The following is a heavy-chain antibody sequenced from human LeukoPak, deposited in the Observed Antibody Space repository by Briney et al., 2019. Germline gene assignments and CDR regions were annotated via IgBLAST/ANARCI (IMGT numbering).Heavy chain of an antibody. CDR1: GFTVSSNY. Sequence: SGGSLRLSCAASGFTVSSNYMSWVRQAPGKGLEWVSVIYSGGSTYYANSVKGRFTISRDNSKNTLYLQMNNLRAEDTAFYYCAKRVPYSSSSVYFDCWGQGTLVTVSS. CDR2: IYSGGST. D-gene: IGHD6-6*01. V-gene: IGHV3-53*01. J-gene: IGHJ4*02. CDR3: AKRVPYSSSSVYFDC.